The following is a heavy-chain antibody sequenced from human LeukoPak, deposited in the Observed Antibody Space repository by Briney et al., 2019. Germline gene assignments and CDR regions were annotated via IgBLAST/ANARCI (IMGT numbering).Heavy chain of an antibody. V-gene: IGHV3-30*04. CDR1: GFTLSSYA. CDR2: SAYDGSND. CDR3: VRSLDY. Sequence: GGSLRLSCAASGFTLSSYAIYWIRQAPGKGPEWVAVSAYDGSNDYYADSVKGRFTISRDNSKNTVYLQMNSLRVEDTALYYCVRSLDYWGQGTLVTVSS. J-gene: IGHJ4*02.